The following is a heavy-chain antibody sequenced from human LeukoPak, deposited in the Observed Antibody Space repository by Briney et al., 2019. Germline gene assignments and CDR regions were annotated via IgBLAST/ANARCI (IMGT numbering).Heavy chain of an antibody. CDR1: GLTFSSYA. Sequence: QRGVSLRLSCAPSGLTFSSYAMRWVRQAPGKGLEWGSANSGSGGSTYYADSVKGRFTISRDNSKNTLYLQMNSLRAEDTAVYYCEGVGYYYGMDVWGQGTTVTVSS. J-gene: IGHJ6*02. D-gene: IGHD2-15*01. CDR3: EGVGYYYGMDV. CDR2: NSGSGGST. V-gene: IGHV3-23*01.